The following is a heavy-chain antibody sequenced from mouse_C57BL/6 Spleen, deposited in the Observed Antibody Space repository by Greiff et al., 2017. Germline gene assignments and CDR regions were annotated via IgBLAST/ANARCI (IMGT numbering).Heavy chain of an antibody. CDR2: IDPEDGET. CDR3: ARRYYGSSYHFDY. V-gene: IGHV14-2*01. CDR1: GFNIKDYY. D-gene: IGHD1-1*01. J-gene: IGHJ2*01. Sequence: VQLQQSGAELVKPGASVTLSCTASGFNIKDYYMHWVKQRTEQGLEWIGRIDPEDGETKYAPKFQGKATITADQSPNTAYLQLSSLTSEDTAVYYCARRYYGSSYHFDYWGQGTTLTVSS.